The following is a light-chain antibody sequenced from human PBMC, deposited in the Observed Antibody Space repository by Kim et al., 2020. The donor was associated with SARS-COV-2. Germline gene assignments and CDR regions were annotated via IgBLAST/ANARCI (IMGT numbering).Light chain of an antibody. Sequence: GQRVTISCSGSSSDIGSNTVNWLQQLPGTAPKVLTNSNRQRPSGLPDRFSASKSGTSASLVISGLQSEDEADYYCAAWDDNLNGYLFGTGTKVTVL. CDR1: SSDIGSNT. V-gene: IGLV1-44*01. CDR3: AAWDDNLNGYL. J-gene: IGLJ1*01. CDR2: SNR.